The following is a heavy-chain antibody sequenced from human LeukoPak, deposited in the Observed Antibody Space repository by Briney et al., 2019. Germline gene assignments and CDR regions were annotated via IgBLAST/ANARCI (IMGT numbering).Heavy chain of an antibody. Sequence: PGGSLRLSCAASGFTFSSYSMNWVRQAPGKGLEWVSAISGSGGSTYYADSVKGRFTISRDNSKNTLYLQMNSLRAEDTAVYYCAKDLGSVGLLRYFDWLLSSPFDYWGQGTLVTVSS. CDR1: GFTFSSYS. D-gene: IGHD3-9*01. CDR3: AKDLGSVGLLRYFDWLLSSPFDY. CDR2: ISGSGGST. J-gene: IGHJ4*02. V-gene: IGHV3-23*01.